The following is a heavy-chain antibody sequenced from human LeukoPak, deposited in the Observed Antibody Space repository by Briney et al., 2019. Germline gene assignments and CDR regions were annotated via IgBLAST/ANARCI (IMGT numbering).Heavy chain of an antibody. Sequence: SETLSLTCTVSGGSISSGSYYWSWIRQPAGKGLEWIGRIYTSGSTNYNPSLKSRVTMSVDTSKNQFSLKLSSVTAADTAVYYCARDSPNLWFGFDPWGQGTLVTVSS. CDR2: IYTSGST. J-gene: IGHJ5*02. V-gene: IGHV4-61*02. D-gene: IGHD3-10*01. CDR1: GGSISSGSYY. CDR3: ARDSPNLWFGFDP.